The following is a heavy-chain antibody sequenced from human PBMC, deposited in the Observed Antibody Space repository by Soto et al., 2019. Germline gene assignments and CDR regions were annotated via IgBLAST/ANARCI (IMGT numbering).Heavy chain of an antibody. Sequence: EVQLVESGGGLDQPGGSLRLSCAASGFTFSDHYMDWVRQAPGKGLEWVGRTRNKANSYTTEYAASVKGRFTISRDDSKNSVYLQMNTLQIEDTAVYYCARGDCSGGICYSGPSWGQGTLVTVSS. CDR2: TRNKANSYTT. CDR3: ARGDCSGGICYSGPS. CDR1: GFTFSDHY. D-gene: IGHD2-15*01. J-gene: IGHJ5*02. V-gene: IGHV3-72*01.